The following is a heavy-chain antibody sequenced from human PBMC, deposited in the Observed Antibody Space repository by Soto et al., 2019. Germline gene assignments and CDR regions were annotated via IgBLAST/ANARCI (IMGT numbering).Heavy chain of an antibody. J-gene: IGHJ4*02. CDR2: IYHSGST. CDR1: GGTITSGRSS. D-gene: IGHD3-3*01. V-gene: IGHV4-30-2*06. CDR3: ARISTHQYDNSGYYSPTYYLDS. Sequence: NPSETLSLTCSVSGGTITSGRSSWNWIRQSPGKGLEWIAYIYHSGSTYYNASRKIRVPISVDRSENQFSLKLTAVTAADTAVYYCARISTHQYDNSGYYSPTYYLDSWSQGSLVTVSS.